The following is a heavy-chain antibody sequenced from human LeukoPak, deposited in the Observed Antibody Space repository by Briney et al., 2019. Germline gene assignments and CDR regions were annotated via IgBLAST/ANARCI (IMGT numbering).Heavy chain of an antibody. CDR1: GYTFTSYD. CDR2: MNPNSGNT. Sequence: ASVKVSCKASGYTFTSYDINWMRQATGQGLEWMGWMNPNSGNTGYAQKFQGRVTITRNTSISTAYMELSSLRSEDTAVYYCARVSVLRFLEWLHYYMDVWGKGTTVTVSS. J-gene: IGHJ6*03. D-gene: IGHD3-3*01. CDR3: ARVSVLRFLEWLHYYMDV. V-gene: IGHV1-8*03.